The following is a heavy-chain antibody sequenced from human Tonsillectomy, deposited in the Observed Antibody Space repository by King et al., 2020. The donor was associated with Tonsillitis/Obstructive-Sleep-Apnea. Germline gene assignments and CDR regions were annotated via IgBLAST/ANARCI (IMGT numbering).Heavy chain of an antibody. D-gene: IGHD1-20*01. CDR2: INTNTGNP. J-gene: IGHJ5*02. V-gene: IGHV7-4-1*01. CDR3: AREWRSISGLISFDP. CDR1: GYTFTRYA. Sequence: QLVQSGSELKKPGASVKISCKASGYTFTRYAINWVRQAPGQGLEWMGWINTNTGNPTYAQGFTGRFVFSLDTSVSTAYLQIGSLKAEAPAVYYCAREWRSISGLISFDPWGQGTLVTVSS.